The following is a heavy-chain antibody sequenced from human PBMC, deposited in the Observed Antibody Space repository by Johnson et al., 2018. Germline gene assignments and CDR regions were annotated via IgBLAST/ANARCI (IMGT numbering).Heavy chain of an antibody. D-gene: IGHD3-10*01. Sequence: VQLVETGGGVVQPGRSLRLSCAASGFTFSSYAMHWVRQAPGKGLEWVAVISSDGSNNYYADSVKGRFTISRDNSKNTLYLQMNSVRAEDTAVYYCARASMVRGVIYYYYYMDVWGKGTTVTVSS. J-gene: IGHJ6*03. CDR1: GFTFSSYA. CDR2: ISSDGSNN. CDR3: ARASMVRGVIYYYYYMDV. V-gene: IGHV3-30-3*01.